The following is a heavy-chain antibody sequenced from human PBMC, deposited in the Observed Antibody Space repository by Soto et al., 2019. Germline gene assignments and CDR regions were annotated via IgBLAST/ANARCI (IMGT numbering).Heavy chain of an antibody. CDR2: ISSSSSYI. V-gene: IGHV3-21*01. Sequence: PGGALRLSCAASGFTFSSYSMNWVRQAPGKGLEWVSSISSSSSYIYYADSVKGRFTISRDNAKNSLYLQMNSLRAEDTAVYYCARVPGGSTAMVRIDYWGQGTLVTVSS. CDR3: ARVPGGSTAMVRIDY. J-gene: IGHJ4*02. D-gene: IGHD5-18*01. CDR1: GFTFSSYS.